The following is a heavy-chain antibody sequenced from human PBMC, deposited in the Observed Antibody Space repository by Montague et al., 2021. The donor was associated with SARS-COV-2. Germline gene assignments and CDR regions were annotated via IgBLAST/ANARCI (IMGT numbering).Heavy chain of an antibody. D-gene: IGHD6-13*01. J-gene: IGHJ4*02. CDR3: ASPSGYHLFHY. V-gene: IGHV4-39*01. CDR2: VYYNGST. CDR1: GVSISTSDYY. Sequence: SETLSLTCTVSGVSISTSDYYWGWIRQPPGKGLEWIGSVYYNGSTSYNPSLNSRVTISVDTSTNQFSLKLSSVTAADTAVYYCASPSGYHLFHYWGRGTLVAVSS.